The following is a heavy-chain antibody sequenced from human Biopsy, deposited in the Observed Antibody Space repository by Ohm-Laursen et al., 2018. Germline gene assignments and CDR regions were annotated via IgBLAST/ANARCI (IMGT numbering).Heavy chain of an antibody. J-gene: IGHJ4*02. Sequence: ASVKVSCNASGFSFTGYYIHSVRQAPGHGLEWMGWISPKSGGTNYAQKFQGNITMTKNTSMSTAYMEMSRLRSDDTAVYYCALQSVAQMKNFDYWGQGTLVTVSS. CDR2: ISPKSGGT. V-gene: IGHV1-2*02. D-gene: IGHD6-19*01. CDR1: GFSFTGYY. CDR3: ALQSVAQMKNFDY.